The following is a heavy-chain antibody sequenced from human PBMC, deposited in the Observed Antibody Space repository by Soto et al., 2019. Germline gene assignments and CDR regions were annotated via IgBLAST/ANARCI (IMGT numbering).Heavy chain of an antibody. Sequence: LRLSCAASGFTFSSYGMHWVRQAPGKGLEWVAVISYDGSNKYYADSVKGRFTISRDNSKNTLYLQMNSLRAEDTAVYYCAKGPPLRLGAYFDYWGQGTLVTVSS. CDR3: AKGPPLRLGAYFDY. V-gene: IGHV3-30*18. CDR1: GFTFSSYG. J-gene: IGHJ4*02. CDR2: ISYDGSNK. D-gene: IGHD3-16*01.